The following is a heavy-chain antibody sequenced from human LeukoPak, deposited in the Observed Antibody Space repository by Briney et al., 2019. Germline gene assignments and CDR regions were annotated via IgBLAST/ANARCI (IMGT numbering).Heavy chain of an antibody. J-gene: IGHJ4*02. D-gene: IGHD3-16*01. V-gene: IGHV3-30-3*02. CDR3: AKRPGGTPGGYYFDY. CDR1: RFTFSNYA. Sequence: GRSLRLSCAVSRFTFSNYAMHWVRQAPGKGLEWVAVISYDGSNKYYADSEKGRFTISRDNSKNTLDLKMNSLRAEDTAVSYCAKRPGGTPGGYYFDYWGQGTLVTVSS. CDR2: ISYDGSNK.